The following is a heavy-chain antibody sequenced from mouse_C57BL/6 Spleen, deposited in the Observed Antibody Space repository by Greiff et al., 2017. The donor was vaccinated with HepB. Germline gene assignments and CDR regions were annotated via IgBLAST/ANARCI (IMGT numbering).Heavy chain of an antibody. Sequence: QVQLKQSGAELVRPGASVTLSCKASGYTFTDYEMHWVKQTPVHGLEWIGAIDPETGGTAYNQKFKGKAILTADKSSSAAYMELRSLTSEDSAVYYCTVGLRRYFDYWGQGTTLTVSS. D-gene: IGHD2-2*01. CDR2: IDPETGGT. CDR1: GYTFTDYE. V-gene: IGHV1-15*01. CDR3: TVGLRRYFDY. J-gene: IGHJ2*01.